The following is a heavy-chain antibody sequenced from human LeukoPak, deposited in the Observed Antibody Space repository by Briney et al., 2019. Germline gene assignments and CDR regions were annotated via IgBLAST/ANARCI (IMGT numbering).Heavy chain of an antibody. CDR1: GFTFISYW. Sequence: GGSLRLSCVASGFTFISYWMTWVRQAPGKGLEWVAQISQDGTESYSVDSVRGRFTISRDNAKNSVYLQMNSPRPEDTAVYYCARDSTGTVFDLWGQGTLVTVSS. J-gene: IGHJ4*02. CDR2: ISQDGTES. D-gene: IGHD1-1*01. V-gene: IGHV3-7*04. CDR3: ARDSTGTVFDL.